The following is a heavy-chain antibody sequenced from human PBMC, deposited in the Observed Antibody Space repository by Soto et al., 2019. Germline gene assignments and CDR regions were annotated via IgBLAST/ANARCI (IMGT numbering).Heavy chain of an antibody. CDR1: GFAFSFYS. CDR3: AKDRGGFTNGWEFFDS. CDR2: ISGNGGTT. J-gene: IGHJ4*02. Sequence: GGSLRLSCEVSGFAFSFYSMSWVRQAPGKGLEWVASISGNGGTTYYAASGKGRFTFSRDNSKNTLYLQMNNLRGEDTAVYYCAKDRGGFTNGWEFFDSWGQGTLVTVSS. V-gene: IGHV3-23*01. D-gene: IGHD3-10*01.